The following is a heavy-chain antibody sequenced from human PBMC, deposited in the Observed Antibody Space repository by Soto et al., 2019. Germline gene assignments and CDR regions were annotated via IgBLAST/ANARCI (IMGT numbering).Heavy chain of an antibody. Sequence: GGSLRLSCADSGFTFSNYAMNWVRQAPGKGLEWVSGISDSGDNTFYADSVRGRFTVSRDNSKNTLYLQMDSLRAEDTAVFYCAKDPDTFQYSSGWSPYMDVWGQGTTVTVS. CDR3: AKDPDTFQYSSGWSPYMDV. D-gene: IGHD6-19*01. CDR1: GFTFSNYA. V-gene: IGHV3-23*01. CDR2: ISDSGDNT. J-gene: IGHJ6*02.